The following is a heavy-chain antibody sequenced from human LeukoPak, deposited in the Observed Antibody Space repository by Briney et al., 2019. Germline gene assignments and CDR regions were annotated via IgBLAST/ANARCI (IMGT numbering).Heavy chain of an antibody. CDR2: INNDGSGT. CDR3: ARRGALDPYPDY. Sequence: GGSLRLSCAASGFTFSSYWMHWVRQAPGKGLVWVSRINNDGSGTNYADSVKGRFTISRDNAKNTLYLQMNSLRAEDTAVYYCARRGALDPYPDYWGQGTLVTASS. CDR1: GFTFSSYW. J-gene: IGHJ4*02. D-gene: IGHD1-1*01. V-gene: IGHV3-74*01.